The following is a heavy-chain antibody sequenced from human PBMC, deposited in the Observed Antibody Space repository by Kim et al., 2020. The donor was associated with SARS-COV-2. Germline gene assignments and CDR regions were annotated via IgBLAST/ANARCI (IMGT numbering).Heavy chain of an antibody. D-gene: IGHD6-19*01. Sequence: SETLSLTCTVSGGSISSYYWSWIRQPPGKGLEWIGYIYYSGSTNYNPSLKSRVTISVDTSKNQFSLKLSSVTAADTAVYYCARVSQWPPFLDIWGQGTMVTVSS. CDR2: IYYSGST. V-gene: IGHV4-59*01. J-gene: IGHJ3*02. CDR3: ARVSQWPPFLDI. CDR1: GGSISSYY.